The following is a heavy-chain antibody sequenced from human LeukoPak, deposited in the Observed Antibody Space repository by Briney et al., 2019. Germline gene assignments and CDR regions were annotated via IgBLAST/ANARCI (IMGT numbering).Heavy chain of an antibody. CDR1: GFTFSSYE. J-gene: IGHJ4*02. V-gene: IGHV3-15*01. CDR2: IKSKTDGGTT. CDR3: TTEGDYGDYTY. Sequence: PGGSLRLSCAASGFTFSSYEMSWVRQAPGKGLEWVGRIKSKTDGGTTDYAAPVKGRFTISRDDSKNTLYLQMNSLKTEDTAVYYCTTEGDYGDYTYWGQGTLVTVSS. D-gene: IGHD4-17*01.